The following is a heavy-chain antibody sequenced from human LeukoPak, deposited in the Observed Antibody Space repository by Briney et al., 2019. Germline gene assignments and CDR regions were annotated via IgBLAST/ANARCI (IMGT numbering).Heavy chain of an antibody. J-gene: IGHJ4*02. Sequence: PGRSLRLSCAASGFTFDDYAMHWVRQAPGKGLEWVSAISGSGGSTYYADSVKGRFTISRDNSKNTLYLQMNSLKTEDTAVYYCTTPLPMVRGNDYWGQGTLVTVSS. D-gene: IGHD3-10*01. V-gene: IGHV3-23*01. CDR1: GFTFDDYA. CDR3: TTPLPMVRGNDY. CDR2: ISGSGGST.